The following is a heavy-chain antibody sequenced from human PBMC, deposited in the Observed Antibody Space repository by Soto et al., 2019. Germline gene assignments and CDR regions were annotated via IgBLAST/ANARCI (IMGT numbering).Heavy chain of an antibody. V-gene: IGHV1-46*03. J-gene: IGHJ3*02. D-gene: IGHD6-19*01. Sequence: ASVKVSCKASGYTFTSYYMHWVRQAPGQGLEWMGIINPSGGSTSYAQKFQGRVTMTRDTSTSTVYMELSSLRSEDTAVYYCAREGIAVAGPQPNAFDIWGQGTTVTVSS. CDR3: AREGIAVAGPQPNAFDI. CDR2: INPSGGST. CDR1: GYTFTSYY.